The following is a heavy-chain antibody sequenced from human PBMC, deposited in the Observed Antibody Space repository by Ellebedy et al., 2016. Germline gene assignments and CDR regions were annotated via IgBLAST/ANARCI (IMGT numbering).Heavy chain of an antibody. CDR1: GVSFSDYY. V-gene: IGHV4-34*01. J-gene: IGHJ3*01. CDR2: IHHSGFT. D-gene: IGHD2/OR15-2a*01. Sequence: SQTLSLTXXVYGVSFSDYYWSWIRQPPGKGLEWIGEIHHSGFTKYNPSLRSRVTISGDTSKNQFSLKLNSVTAADTAIYYCARHQNRAFDVWGQGTMVTVSS. CDR3: ARHQNRAFDV.